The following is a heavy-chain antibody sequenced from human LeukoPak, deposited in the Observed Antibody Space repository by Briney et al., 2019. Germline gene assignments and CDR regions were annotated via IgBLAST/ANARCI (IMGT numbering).Heavy chain of an antibody. J-gene: IGHJ4*02. CDR2: IYTSGST. CDR1: GGSISSYY. D-gene: IGHD3-9*01. Sequence: SETLSLTCTVSGGSISSYYWSWIRQPAGKGLEWIGRIYTSGSTNYNPSLKSRVTMSVDTSKNQFSLKLSSVTAADTAVYYCARTLRYFDWSPFDYWGQGTLVTVSS. CDR3: ARTLRYFDWSPFDY. V-gene: IGHV4-4*07.